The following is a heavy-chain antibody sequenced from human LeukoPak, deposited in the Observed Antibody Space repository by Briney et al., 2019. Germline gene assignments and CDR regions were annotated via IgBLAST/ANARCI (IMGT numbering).Heavy chain of an antibody. D-gene: IGHD4-23*01. CDR2: IRYDGSNK. Sequence: SGGSLRLSCAASGFSFSSYGMHWVRQAPGKGLEWVAFIRYDGSNKYYADSVKGRFTISRDNSKNTLYLQMNSLRAEDTAVYYCAREDGGTIRPSTYYYYGMDVWGQGTTVTVSS. V-gene: IGHV3-30*02. J-gene: IGHJ6*02. CDR1: GFSFSSYG. CDR3: AREDGGTIRPSTYYYYGMDV.